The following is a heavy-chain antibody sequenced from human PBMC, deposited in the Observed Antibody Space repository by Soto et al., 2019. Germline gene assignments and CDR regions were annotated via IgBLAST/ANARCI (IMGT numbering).Heavy chain of an antibody. V-gene: IGHV4-38-2*01. CDR2: IHHSGST. J-gene: IGHJ6*02. CDR3: ARRIEMTTMKTGMDV. CDR1: GYSITSVHY. Sequence: LSLTCDVSGYSITSVHYWGWIRQPPGKGLEWIGIIHHSGSTYYNPSLKSRLTISIDTSRNRFSLKLTSVTAADTAVYYCARRIEMTTMKTGMDVWGQGTTVTVSS.